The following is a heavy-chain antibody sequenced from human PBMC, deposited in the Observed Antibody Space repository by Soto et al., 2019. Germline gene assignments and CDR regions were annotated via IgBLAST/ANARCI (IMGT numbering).Heavy chain of an antibody. Sequence: PSETLSLTCAVYGGSFSGYYCSWIRQPPGKGLEWIGEINHSGSTNYNPSLKSRVTISVDTSKNQFSLKLSSVTAADTAVYYCARGGSITIFGVVINNWFDPWGQGTLVTVSS. D-gene: IGHD3-3*01. CDR2: INHSGST. V-gene: IGHV4-34*01. CDR3: ARGGSITIFGVVINNWFDP. J-gene: IGHJ5*02. CDR1: GGSFSGYY.